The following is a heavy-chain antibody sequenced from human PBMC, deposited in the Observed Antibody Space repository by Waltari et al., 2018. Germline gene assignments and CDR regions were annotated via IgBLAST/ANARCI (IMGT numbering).Heavy chain of an antibody. V-gene: IGHV4-38-2*02. J-gene: IGHJ5*02. CDR2: VYGRSGSN. CDR1: GGSISGASC. D-gene: IGHD4-17*01. CDR3: ARGRYEDDYGHYYTGVRYNRVDV. Sequence: QVQLQESGPPVVKPSETLSLPCSVSGGSISGASCLPWIRPAPRRGLEWIGMVYGRSGSNYYNPSLKRRVDISTDTSKSQFSLSLISTTAADTAVYFCARGRYEDDYGHYYTGVRYNRVDVWGPGVQVIVSS.